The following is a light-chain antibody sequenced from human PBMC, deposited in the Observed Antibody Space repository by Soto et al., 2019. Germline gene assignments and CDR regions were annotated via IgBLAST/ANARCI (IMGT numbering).Light chain of an antibody. CDR1: QSISNN. CDR2: GAS. J-gene: IGKJ4*01. Sequence: IVVTQSPATPSVSPGERATLSCRASQSISNNLAWYQQRPGQAPRLLIYGASTRATGIPGRFSGRGSGTDFILTISSLQSEDFAVYYCQQHGYWPLIFGRGTKVDIK. V-gene: IGKV3-15*01. CDR3: QQHGYWPLI.